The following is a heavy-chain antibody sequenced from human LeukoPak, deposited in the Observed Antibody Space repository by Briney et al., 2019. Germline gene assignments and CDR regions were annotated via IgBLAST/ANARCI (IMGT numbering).Heavy chain of an antibody. CDR3: AREFGSHYDSSGYYLDY. J-gene: IGHJ4*02. D-gene: IGHD3-22*01. CDR2: INHSGST. CDR1: GGSFSGYY. Sequence: PSETLSLTCAVYGGSFSGYYWSWIRQPPGKGLEWIGEINHSGSTNYNPSLKSRVTISVDTSKNQFSLKLSSVTAADTAVYYCAREFGSHYDSSGYYLDYWGQGTLVTVSS. V-gene: IGHV4-34*01.